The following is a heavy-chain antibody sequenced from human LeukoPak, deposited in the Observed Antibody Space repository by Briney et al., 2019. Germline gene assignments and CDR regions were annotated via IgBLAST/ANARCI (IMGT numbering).Heavy chain of an antibody. CDR3: ARRSGDDAFDI. CDR1: GGSSSSYY. D-gene: IGHD7-27*01. CDR2: IYYSGST. J-gene: IGHJ3*02. Sequence: KPSETLSLTCTVSGGSSSSYYWSWIRQPPGKGLEWIGYIYYSGSTNYNPTLKSRVTISVDTSKNQFSLKLSSVTAADTAVYYCARRSGDDAFDIWGQGTMVTVSS. V-gene: IGHV4-59*01.